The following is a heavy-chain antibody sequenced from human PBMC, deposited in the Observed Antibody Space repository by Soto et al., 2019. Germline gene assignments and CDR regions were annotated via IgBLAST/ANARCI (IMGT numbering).Heavy chain of an antibody. Sequence: QVQLVQSGAEEKKPGASVKVSCKASGYTFTSYAMHWVRQAPGQRLEWMGWINAGNGNTKYSQKFQGRVTITRDTSASTGYMELSSLRSEDTAVYYCARSIVVGTALDYWGQGTLVTVSS. CDR3: ARSIVVGTALDY. D-gene: IGHD2-21*02. J-gene: IGHJ4*02. CDR2: INAGNGNT. V-gene: IGHV1-3*05. CDR1: GYTFTSYA.